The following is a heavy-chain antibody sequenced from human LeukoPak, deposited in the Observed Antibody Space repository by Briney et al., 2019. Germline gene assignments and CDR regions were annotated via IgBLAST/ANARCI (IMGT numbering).Heavy chain of an antibody. CDR3: ARAESPLGYSYNYYYYYMDV. D-gene: IGHD5-18*01. CDR2: INPNSGGT. V-gene: IGHV1-2*02. CDR1: GYTFTGYY. J-gene: IGHJ6*03. Sequence: ASVKVSCKASGYTFTGYYMHWVRQAPGQGLEWMGWINPNSGGTNYAQKFQGRVTMTRDTSISTAYMELSRLRSDDTAVYYCARAESPLGYSYNYYYYYMDVWGKGTTVTVSS.